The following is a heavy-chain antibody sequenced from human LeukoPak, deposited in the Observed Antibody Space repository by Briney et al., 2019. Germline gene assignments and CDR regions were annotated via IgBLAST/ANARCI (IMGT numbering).Heavy chain of an antibody. CDR1: SGSISSSNW. Sequence: PSETLSLTCAVSSGSISSSNWWGWVRQPPGKGLEWIGEIYHSGTTNYNPSLKSRVTISVDKSKNQFSLKLSSVTAADTAVYYCARSPSGSSSRWFDPWGQGTLVTVSA. CDR2: IYHSGTT. J-gene: IGHJ5*02. D-gene: IGHD1-26*01. CDR3: ARSPSGSSSRWFDP. V-gene: IGHV4-4*02.